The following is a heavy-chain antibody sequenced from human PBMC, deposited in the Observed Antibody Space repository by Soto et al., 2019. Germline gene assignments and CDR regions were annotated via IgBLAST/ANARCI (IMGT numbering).Heavy chain of an antibody. CDR3: AKDTAMVIDY. J-gene: IGHJ4*02. D-gene: IGHD5-18*01. CDR1: GFTFSSYG. Sequence: PGGSLRLSCAASGFTFSSYGMHWVRQAPGKGLEWVAVISYDGSNKYYADSVKGRFTISRDNSKNTLYLQMNSLRAEDTAVYYCAKDTAMVIDYWGQGTLVTVSS. V-gene: IGHV3-30*18. CDR2: ISYDGSNK.